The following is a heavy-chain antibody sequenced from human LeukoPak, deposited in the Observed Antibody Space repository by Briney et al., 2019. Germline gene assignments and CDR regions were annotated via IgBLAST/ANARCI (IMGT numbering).Heavy chain of an antibody. CDR1: GGSISSYY. D-gene: IGHD3-10*01. CDR3: ASGGSVNYGSGSYSDDY. J-gene: IGHJ4*02. Sequence: SETLSLTCTVSGGSISSYYWSWIRQPPGKGLEWIGYIYYSGSTNYNPSLKSRVTMSVDTSKNQFSLKLSSVTAADTAVYYCASGGSVNYGSGSYSDDYWGQGTLVTVSS. CDR2: IYYSGST. V-gene: IGHV4-59*12.